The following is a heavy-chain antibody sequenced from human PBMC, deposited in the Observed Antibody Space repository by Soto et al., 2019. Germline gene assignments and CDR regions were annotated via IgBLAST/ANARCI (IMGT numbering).Heavy chain of an antibody. CDR2: TASKDESYTT. J-gene: IGHJ6*02. Sequence: GGSLRLSCAASGFTFSDHYMDWVRQAPGKGLEWVGRTASKDESYTTGYAASVKGRFTVSRDDSKSTLFLQMNSLRTEDTAVYYCARVLMTGYGMDVWGQGTMVTVSS. CDR1: GFTFSDHY. CDR3: ARVLMTGYGMDV. V-gene: IGHV3-72*01.